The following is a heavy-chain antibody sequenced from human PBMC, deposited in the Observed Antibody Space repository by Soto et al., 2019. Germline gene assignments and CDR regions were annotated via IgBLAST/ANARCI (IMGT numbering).Heavy chain of an antibody. CDR1: GFTFSSYA. D-gene: IGHD5-12*01. J-gene: IGHJ4*02. CDR3: GRARGYTGYGFDY. V-gene: IGHV3-23*01. Sequence: GGSLRLSCAASGFTFSSYAMSWVRQAPGKGLEWVSAISGSGGSTYYADSVKGRFTISRDNSKNTLYLQMNSLRAEDTAEYYRGRARGYTGYGFDYWSQGTLVTVSS. CDR2: ISGSGGST.